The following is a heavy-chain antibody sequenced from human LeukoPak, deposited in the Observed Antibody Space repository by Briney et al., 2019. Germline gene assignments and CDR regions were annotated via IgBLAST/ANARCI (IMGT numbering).Heavy chain of an antibody. CDR1: GFTFSSYW. V-gene: IGHV3-23*01. D-gene: IGHD3-10*01. CDR2: ISPRGDIT. J-gene: IGHJ4*02. Sequence: QTGRSLRLSCAASGFTFSSYWMHWVRQAPGKGLEWVSGISPRGDITYYADSVKGRFTVSRDNFKNTLYLEVISLTAEDTAVYYCAKDDAWLQFGEWSQGTLVTVSS. CDR3: AKDDAWLQFGE.